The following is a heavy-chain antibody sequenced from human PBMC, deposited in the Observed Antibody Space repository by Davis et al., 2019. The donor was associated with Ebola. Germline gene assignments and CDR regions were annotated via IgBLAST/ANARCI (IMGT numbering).Heavy chain of an antibody. CDR2: ISSSGSTI. D-gene: IGHD3-10*01. CDR1: GFTFSDYY. J-gene: IGHJ5*02. Sequence: GESLKISCAASGFTFSDYYMSWIRQAPGKVLEWVSYISSSGSTIYYADSVKGRFTISRDNAKNSLYLQMNSLRAEDTAVYYCALTKGTMVQGPPWFDPWGQGTLVTVSS. CDR3: ALTKGTMVQGPPWFDP. V-gene: IGHV3-11*01.